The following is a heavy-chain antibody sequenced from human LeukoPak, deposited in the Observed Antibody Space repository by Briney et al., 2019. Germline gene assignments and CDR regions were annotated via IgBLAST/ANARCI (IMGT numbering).Heavy chain of an antibody. Sequence: GGSLTLSCAVSGFTFSSYAMSWVRQAPGKGLEWVSAISGSGDSTYYADSVKGRCTISRDNSKNTLYLQMNSLRAEDTAVDYCAKAGAGSSGWYGDAFDIWGQGTMVTVSS. CDR2: ISGSGDST. CDR1: GFTFSSYA. V-gene: IGHV3-23*01. CDR3: AKAGAGSSGWYGDAFDI. D-gene: IGHD6-19*01. J-gene: IGHJ3*02.